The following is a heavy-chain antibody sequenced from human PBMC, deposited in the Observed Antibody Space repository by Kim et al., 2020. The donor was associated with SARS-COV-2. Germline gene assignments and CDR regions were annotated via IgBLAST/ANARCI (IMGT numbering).Heavy chain of an antibody. CDR1: GFTFGDYA. V-gene: IGHV3-49*03. Sequence: GGSLRLSCTASGFTFGDYAMSWFRQAPGKGLEWVGFIRSKAYGGTTEYAASVKGRFTISRDDSKSIAYLQMNSLKTEDTAVYYCIAYYYGSGSYPRWGYYGMDVWGQGTTVTVSS. J-gene: IGHJ6*02. CDR3: IAYYYGSGSYPRWGYYGMDV. CDR2: IRSKAYGGTT. D-gene: IGHD3-10*01.